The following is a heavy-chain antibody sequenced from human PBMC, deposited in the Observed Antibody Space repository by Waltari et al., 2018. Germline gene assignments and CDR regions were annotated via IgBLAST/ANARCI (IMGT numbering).Heavy chain of an antibody. J-gene: IGHJ4*02. CDR1: GFSLSTSG. V-gene: IGHV4-61*02. CDR3: ASSSIAARRGGFDY. D-gene: IGHD6-6*01. Sequence: KESGPTLVKPTQTLTLTCTFSGFSLSTSGVGVGWIRQPAGKGLEWIGRIYTSGSTNYNPSLKSRVTISVDTSKNQFSLKLSSVTAADTAVYYCASSSIAARRGGFDYWGQGTLVTVSS. CDR2: IYTSGST.